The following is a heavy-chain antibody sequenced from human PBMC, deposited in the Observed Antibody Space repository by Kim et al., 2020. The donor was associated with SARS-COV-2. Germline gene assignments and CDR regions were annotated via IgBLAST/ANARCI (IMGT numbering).Heavy chain of an antibody. J-gene: IGHJ1*01. CDR1: GFTFSSYG. CDR3: AKDGADKPVVITSDAEYFQH. D-gene: IGHD3-22*01. Sequence: GGSLRLSCAASGFTFSSYGMHWVRQAPGKGLEWVAVISYDGSNKYYADSVKGRFTISRDNSKNTLYLQMNSLRAEDTAVYYCAKDGADKPVVITSDAEYFQHWGQGTLVTVSS. V-gene: IGHV3-30*18. CDR2: ISYDGSNK.